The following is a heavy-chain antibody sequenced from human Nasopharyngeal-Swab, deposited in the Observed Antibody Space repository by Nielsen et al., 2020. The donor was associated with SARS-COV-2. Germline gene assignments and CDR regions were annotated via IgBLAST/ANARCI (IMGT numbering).Heavy chain of an antibody. CDR1: GFTFSSYA. D-gene: IGHD3-10*01. CDR2: ISGSGGST. V-gene: IGHV3-23*01. CDR3: AKDREATYYYGSGSFDY. Sequence: GGSLRLSCAASGFTFSSYAMSWVRQAPGRGLEWVSAISGSGGSTYYADSVKGRFTISSDNSKNTLYLQMNSLRAEDTAVYYCAKDREATYYYGSGSFDYWGQGTLVTVSS. J-gene: IGHJ4*02.